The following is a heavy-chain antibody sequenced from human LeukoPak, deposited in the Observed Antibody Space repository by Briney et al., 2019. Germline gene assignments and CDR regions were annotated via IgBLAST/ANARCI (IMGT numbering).Heavy chain of an antibody. V-gene: IGHV3-7*01. J-gene: IGHJ6*03. CDR2: IKQDGSEK. D-gene: IGHD3-9*01. CDR1: GFTFSSYG. Sequence: GGSLRLSCAASGFTFSSYGMSWVRQAPGKGLEWVANIKQDGSEKFYVESAEGRFTISRDNAKNSLNLQMNSLRAEDTAVYYCARDQNDILTGYYGGFYYYHMDVWGKGTTVAISS. CDR3: ARDQNDILTGYYGGFYYYHMDV.